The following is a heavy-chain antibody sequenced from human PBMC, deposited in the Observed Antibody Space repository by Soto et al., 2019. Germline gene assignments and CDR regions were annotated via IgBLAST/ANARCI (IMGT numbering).Heavy chain of an antibody. D-gene: IGHD1-26*01. CDR3: ARARYIVGAYNWFDP. CDR1: GDSISTTSFY. J-gene: IGHJ5*02. V-gene: IGHV4-39*01. CDR2: VYYTGKT. Sequence: QPQLQESGPRLVKPSETLSLTCTVSGDSISTTSFYWAWVRQPPGKGLEWIATVYYTGKTYYNPSLISRVTIFVDTSKNQFSLEMTSLTAADTAVYFCARARYIVGAYNWFDPWGQGMLVTVSS.